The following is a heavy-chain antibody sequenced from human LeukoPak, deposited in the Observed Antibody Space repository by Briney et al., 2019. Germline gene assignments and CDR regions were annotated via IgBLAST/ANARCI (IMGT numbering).Heavy chain of an antibody. CDR3: ARSRGTTLVTRFDC. D-gene: IGHD5-18*01. Sequence: SETLSLTCTVSGGSISNYYWSWIRQPAGKGLEWIGRINTSGSTDYNPSLKSRVTMSVDTAKNQFSLNLSSLTAADTAVYYCARSRGTTLVTRFDCWGQGTLVTVSS. CDR1: GGSISNYY. J-gene: IGHJ4*02. V-gene: IGHV4-4*07. CDR2: INTSGST.